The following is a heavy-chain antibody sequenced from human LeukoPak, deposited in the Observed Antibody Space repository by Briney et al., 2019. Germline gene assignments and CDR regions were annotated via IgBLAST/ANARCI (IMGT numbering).Heavy chain of an antibody. CDR1: GFIFTDHW. D-gene: IGHD2-15*01. Sequence: GGSLRLSCVASGFIFTDHWMSWVRQAPGKGLEWDSAISGSGGSTYYADSVKGRFTISRDNSKNTLYLQMNSLGAEDTAVYYCAKSVVVAADDYWGQGTLVTVSS. CDR3: AKSVVVAADDY. J-gene: IGHJ4*02. CDR2: ISGSGGST. V-gene: IGHV3-23*01.